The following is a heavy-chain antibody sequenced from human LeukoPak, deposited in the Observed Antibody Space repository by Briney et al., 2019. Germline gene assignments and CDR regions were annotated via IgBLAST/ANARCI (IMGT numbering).Heavy chain of an antibody. J-gene: IGHJ4*02. CDR2: IYHSGSA. V-gene: IGHV4-30-2*01. CDR3: ARDSLVPDY. CDR1: GGSISTGGYY. D-gene: IGHD6-13*01. Sequence: SETLSLTCTVSGGSISTGGYYWNWIRQPPGKGLEWIGNIYHSGSAYYSPSLKSRVTISVDRSKNQFSLKLNSVTAADTAVYYCARDSLVPDYWGQGTLVTVSS.